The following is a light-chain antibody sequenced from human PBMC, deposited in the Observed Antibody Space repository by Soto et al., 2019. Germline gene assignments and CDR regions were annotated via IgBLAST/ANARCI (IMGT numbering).Light chain of an antibody. CDR2: GAS. V-gene: IGKV3-20*01. CDR3: QQYGSSPWT. J-gene: IGKJ1*01. Sequence: DIVLPKSPGTLSLSPGERATLSCRASQSVSSSYLAWYQQKPGQAPRLLIYGASSRATGIPDRFSGSGSGTDFTLTISRLEPEDFAVYYCQQYGSSPWTFCQ. CDR1: QSVSSSY.